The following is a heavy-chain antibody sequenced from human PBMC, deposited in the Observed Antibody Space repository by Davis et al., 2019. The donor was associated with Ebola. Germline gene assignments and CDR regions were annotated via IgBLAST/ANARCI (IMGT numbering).Heavy chain of an antibody. Sequence: GESLKISCAASGFTFSSYWMSWVRQAPGKGLEWVANIKQDGREKYYVDSVKGRFTISRDNAKNSLYLQMNSLRAEDTAVYYCAREIYDFWSGYLDWYFDLWGRGTLVTVSS. V-gene: IGHV3-7*01. J-gene: IGHJ2*01. CDR1: GFTFSSYW. CDR3: AREIYDFWSGYLDWYFDL. CDR2: IKQDGREK. D-gene: IGHD3-3*01.